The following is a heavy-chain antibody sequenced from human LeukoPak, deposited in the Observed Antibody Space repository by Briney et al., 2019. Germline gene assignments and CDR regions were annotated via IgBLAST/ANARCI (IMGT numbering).Heavy chain of an antibody. V-gene: IGHV1-2*02. J-gene: IGHJ5*02. Sequence: ASVKVSCKASGYTFTGYYMHWVRQAPGQGLEWMAWINPNSGGTNYAQKFQGRVTMTRCTSISTAYMELTRLRSDDTAVYYCARVGVGSTWYGSWFDPWGQGTLVTVSS. CDR2: INPNSGGT. CDR1: GYTFTGYY. D-gene: IGHD6-13*01. CDR3: ARVGVGSTWYGSWFDP.